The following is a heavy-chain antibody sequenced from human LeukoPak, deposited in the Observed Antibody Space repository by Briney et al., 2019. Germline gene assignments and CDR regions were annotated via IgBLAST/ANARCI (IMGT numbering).Heavy chain of an antibody. CDR1: GGSITDYY. D-gene: IGHD5-24*01. CDR2: LYTNGST. J-gene: IGHJ4*02. CDR3: ASRDGSVFDY. V-gene: IGHV4-4*07. Sequence: PSETLSLTCTVSGGSITDYYWSWIRQPAGKGLEWIGHLYTNGSTNYNPSLKSRVTMSGDTSKNQFSLKLTSVTAADTAVYYCASRDGSVFDYWGQGTLVTVSS.